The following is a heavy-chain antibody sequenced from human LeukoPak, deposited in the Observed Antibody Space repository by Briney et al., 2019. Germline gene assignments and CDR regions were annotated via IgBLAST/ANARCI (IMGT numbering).Heavy chain of an antibody. CDR2: IYTSGST. J-gene: IGHJ6*03. Sequence: PSETLSLTCTVSGGSISSGSYYWSWIRQPAGKGLEWIGRIYTSGSTNYNPSLKSRVTISVDTSKDQFSLKLSSVTAADTAVYYCARGYAGRYFDWLLSRRSYYYYYYYMDVWGKGTTVTVSS. D-gene: IGHD3-9*01. V-gene: IGHV4-61*02. CDR1: GGSISSGSYY. CDR3: ARGYAGRYFDWLLSRRSYYYYYYYMDV.